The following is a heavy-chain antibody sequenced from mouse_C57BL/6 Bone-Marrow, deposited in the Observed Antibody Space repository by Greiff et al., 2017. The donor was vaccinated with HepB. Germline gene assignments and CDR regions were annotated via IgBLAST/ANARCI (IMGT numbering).Heavy chain of an antibody. CDR3: ARYGITTLYYYAMDY. CDR1: GYSFTDYN. Sequence: VQLQQSGPELVKPGASVKISCKASGYSFTDYNMNWVKQSDGKSLEWIGVINPNYGTTSYNQKFKGKATLTVDQSSSTAYMQLNSLTSEDSAVYYCARYGITTLYYYAMDYWGQGTSVTVSS. V-gene: IGHV1-39*01. D-gene: IGHD1-1*01. CDR2: INPNYGTT. J-gene: IGHJ4*01.